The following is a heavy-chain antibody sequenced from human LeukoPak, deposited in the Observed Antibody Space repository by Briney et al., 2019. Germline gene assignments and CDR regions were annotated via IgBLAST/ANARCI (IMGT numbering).Heavy chain of an antibody. CDR3: AKEKLRYYDY. J-gene: IGHJ4*02. Sequence: GGSLRLSCAASGFTFSTYVMSWVRQAPGKGLECVSSISGSGGTTYYADSVKGRFTISRDNSKNTVYLQMSSLTVEDTAIYYCAKEKLRYYDYWGQGALVTVSS. CDR2: ISGSGGTT. V-gene: IGHV3-23*01. D-gene: IGHD3-16*01. CDR1: GFTFSTYV.